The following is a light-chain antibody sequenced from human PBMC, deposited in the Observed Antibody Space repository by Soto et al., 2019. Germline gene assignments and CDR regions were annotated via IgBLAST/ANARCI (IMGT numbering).Light chain of an antibody. V-gene: IGLV1-40*01. J-gene: IGLJ2*01. CDR1: SSNIGAGFD. CDR2: DNN. Sequence: QAVVPQPPSVSGAPGQRVTISCTGSSSNIGAGFDVHWYQHLRGTAPKLLIYDNNNRPSGVPDRFSGSKSGTSASLAITGLQAEDEADYYCQSYDSSLLHVVFGGGTKLTVL. CDR3: QSYDSSLLHVV.